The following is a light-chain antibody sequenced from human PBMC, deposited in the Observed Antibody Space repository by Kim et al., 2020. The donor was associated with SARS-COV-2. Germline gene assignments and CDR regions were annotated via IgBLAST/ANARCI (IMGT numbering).Light chain of an antibody. CDR1: QDMSSY. J-gene: IGKJ4*01. V-gene: IGKV1-13*02. Sequence: AIQLTQSPSSLSASVGDSVTITCRASQDMSSYFAWYQQKPWTAPKLLIYAASSLESGVPSRFSGSGSGTDFTLTISSLQPEDFATYCCQQSESFGGGPKVEI. CDR3: QQSES. CDR2: AAS.